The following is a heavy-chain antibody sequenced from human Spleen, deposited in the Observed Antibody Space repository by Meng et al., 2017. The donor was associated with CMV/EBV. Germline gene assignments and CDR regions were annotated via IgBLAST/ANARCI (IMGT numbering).Heavy chain of an antibody. Sequence: GGSLRLSCAASGFALRNYWMSWVRQAPGKGLEWVAKIKQDESEKYYIDSVKGRFTISRDNTRNSLFLQMNYLIAADTAVYYCVRQYYEEKSKYRHFDLWGQGTLVTVSS. V-gene: IGHV3-7*01. CDR2: IKQDESEK. CDR1: GFALRNYW. J-gene: IGHJ4*02. CDR3: VRQYYEEKSKYRHFDL. D-gene: IGHD3-3*01.